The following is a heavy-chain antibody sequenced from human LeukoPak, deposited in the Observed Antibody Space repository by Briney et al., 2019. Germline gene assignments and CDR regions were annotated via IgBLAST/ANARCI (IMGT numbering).Heavy chain of an antibody. CDR3: ARGRELTGVAGHYSFDY. CDR2: IYTTGSA. Sequence: PSETLSLTYTVSTGAMSGYFWTWLRQPAGKGLEWIGRIYTTGSAYYNPSLESRVTFSLDTSNNQFSLDVTSVTAADTAVYFCARGRELTGVAGHYSFDYWGQGILVSVSS. V-gene: IGHV4-4*07. D-gene: IGHD1-26*01. J-gene: IGHJ4*02. CDR1: TGAMSGYF.